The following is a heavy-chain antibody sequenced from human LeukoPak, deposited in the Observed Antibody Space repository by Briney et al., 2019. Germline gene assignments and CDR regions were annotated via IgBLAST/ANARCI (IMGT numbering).Heavy chain of an antibody. V-gene: IGHV3-21*01. CDR2: ISSSSSYI. Sequence: GGSLRLSCAASGFTFSSYSMNWVRQAPRKGLEWVSSISSSSSYIYYADSVKGRFTISRDNAKNSLYLQMNSLRAEDTAVYYCARSIADPYFDYWGQGTLVTVSS. J-gene: IGHJ4*02. D-gene: IGHD6-6*01. CDR3: ARSIADPYFDY. CDR1: GFTFSSYS.